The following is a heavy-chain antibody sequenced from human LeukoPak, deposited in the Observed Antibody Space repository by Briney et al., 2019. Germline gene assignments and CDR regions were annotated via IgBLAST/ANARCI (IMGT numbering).Heavy chain of an antibody. CDR1: GFTFSSYA. CDR2: ISGSGGST. V-gene: IGHV3-23*01. D-gene: IGHD5-24*01. Sequence: GGSLRLSCAASGFTFSSYAMSWVRQAPGKGLEWVSAISGSGGSTYYADSVKGRFTISRDNAKKSLYLQMNSLRAEDTAVYYCARLHGKNYFDYWGQGTLVTVSS. J-gene: IGHJ4*02. CDR3: ARLHGKNYFDY.